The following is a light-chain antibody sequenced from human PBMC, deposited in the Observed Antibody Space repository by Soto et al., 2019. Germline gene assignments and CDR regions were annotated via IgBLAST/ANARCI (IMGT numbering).Light chain of an antibody. CDR1: QSVSSSY. CDR3: QQYCSSPLWT. V-gene: IGKV3-20*01. Sequence: EIVLTQSPGTLSLSPGERATLSCRPSQSVSSSYLAWYQQKPGQAPRLLIYGASSRVTGIPDRFSGSGSVTDFTLTISRLETEDFAVDYCQQYCSSPLWTFVQGTKVEIK. J-gene: IGKJ1*01. CDR2: GAS.